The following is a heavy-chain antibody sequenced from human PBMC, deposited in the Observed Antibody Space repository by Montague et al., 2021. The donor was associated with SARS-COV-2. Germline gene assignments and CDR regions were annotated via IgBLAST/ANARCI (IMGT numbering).Heavy chain of an antibody. CDR3: ARLKRYFDSSGSPSAFDF. Sequence: TLSLTCTVSGGSISSGYLYWSWIRQPAGKGLEWIGLIYPGGNTNYNPSLKSRVTISVDTSKNHFTLKLSFVTAAETAVYYCARLKRYFDSSGSPSAFDFWGQGTKVTVSS. D-gene: IGHD3-22*01. J-gene: IGHJ3*01. V-gene: IGHV4-61*02. CDR2: IYPGGNT. CDR1: GGSISSGYLY.